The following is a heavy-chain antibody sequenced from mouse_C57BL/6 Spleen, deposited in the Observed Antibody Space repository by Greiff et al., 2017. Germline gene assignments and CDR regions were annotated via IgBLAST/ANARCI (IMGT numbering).Heavy chain of an antibody. D-gene: IGHD1-1*01. V-gene: IGHV5-12*01. CDR2: ISNGGGST. J-gene: IGHJ1*03. CDR3: ARGYGSTYWYFDV. CDR1: GFTFSDYY. Sequence: EVKLMESGGGLVQPGGSLKLSCAASGFTFSDYYMYWVRQTPEKRLEWVAYISNGGGSTYYPDTVKGRFTISRDNAKNTLYLQMSRLKSEDTAMYYCARGYGSTYWYFDVWGTGTTVTVSS.